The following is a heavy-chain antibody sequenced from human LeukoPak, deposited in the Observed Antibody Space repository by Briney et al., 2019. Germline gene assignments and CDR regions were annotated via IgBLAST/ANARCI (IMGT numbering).Heavy chain of an antibody. CDR3: VRVDRPLHAFDL. J-gene: IGHJ3*01. Sequence: PGGSLRLSCAASGFTFSRYDMHWVRQATGKGLEWVASITATGDIYYAGSVKGRFTLSGDSAKNSLYLQMNSLRAGDTAVYYCVRVDRPLHAFDLWGQGKMVTVSS. D-gene: IGHD2-2*03. CDR2: ITATGDI. V-gene: IGHV3-13*01. CDR1: GFTFSRYD.